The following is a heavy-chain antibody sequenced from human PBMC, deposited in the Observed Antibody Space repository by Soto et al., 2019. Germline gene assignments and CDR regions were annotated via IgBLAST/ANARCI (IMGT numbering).Heavy chain of an antibody. D-gene: IGHD3-3*01. CDR3: ARWSYLDY. Sequence: GALRLSCAASGFSFCSDALSWVRKAQGKGLEWVSTISGSDGKTFYADSVKGRFSISRDTSQSTLYLQMNSLRADDTAMYYCARWSYLDYWGQGIRVTVSS. J-gene: IGHJ4*02. CDR1: GFSFCSDA. CDR2: ISGSDGKT. V-gene: IGHV3-23*01.